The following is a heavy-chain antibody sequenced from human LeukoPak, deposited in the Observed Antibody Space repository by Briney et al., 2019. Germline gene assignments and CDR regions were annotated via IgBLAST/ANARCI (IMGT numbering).Heavy chain of an antibody. Sequence: HRASVKVSCKASGGTFSSYAISWVRQAPGQGLEWMGGIIPIFGTANYAQKFQGRVTITPDESTSTAYMELSSLSSEDTAVYYCARGAGYCSSTSCYPPDYYYMDVWGKGTTVTVSS. CDR1: GGTFSSYA. CDR2: IIPIFGTA. J-gene: IGHJ6*03. CDR3: ARGAGYCSSTSCYPPDYYYMDV. D-gene: IGHD2-2*01. V-gene: IGHV1-69*13.